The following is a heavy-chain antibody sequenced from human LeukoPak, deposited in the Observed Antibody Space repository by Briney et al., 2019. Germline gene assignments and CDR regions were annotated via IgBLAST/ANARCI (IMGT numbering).Heavy chain of an antibody. V-gene: IGHV3-21*01. Sequence: WGSLRLSCAASGFTFSSYNMNWVRQAPGKGLEWVSSISSSSSYIYYADSVKGRFTISRDNAKNSLYLQMNSLRAEDTAVYYCARDHRIFGVAYYYYMDVWGKGTTVTVSS. J-gene: IGHJ6*03. CDR2: ISSSSSYI. D-gene: IGHD3-3*01. CDR1: GFTFSSYN. CDR3: ARDHRIFGVAYYYYMDV.